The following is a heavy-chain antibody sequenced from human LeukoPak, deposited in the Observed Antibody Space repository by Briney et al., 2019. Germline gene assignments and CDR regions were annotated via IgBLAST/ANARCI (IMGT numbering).Heavy chain of an antibody. CDR3: ARAPSEIGGYYPEYFRH. CDR2: IKSDGST. CDR1: GFTFSSYW. D-gene: IGHD3-22*01. J-gene: IGHJ1*01. V-gene: IGHV3-74*01. Sequence: GGSLRLSCAASGFTFSSYWMHWVRQAPGKGLVWVSRIKSDGSTRYADSVKGRFTVSRDNAKNTVSLQMNSLRAEDAGVYYCARAPSEIGGYYPEYFRHWGQGTLVIVSS.